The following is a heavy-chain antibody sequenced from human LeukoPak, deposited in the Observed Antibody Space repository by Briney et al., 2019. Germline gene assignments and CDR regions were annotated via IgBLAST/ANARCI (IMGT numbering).Heavy chain of an antibody. J-gene: IGHJ4*02. Sequence: GRSLRLSCVGSGFTIHDHAMHWVRQAPGKGLEWVSGIDWNSGRIGYADSVKGRFTISRDNAKNSLYLQMNSLRAEDTALYYCAKSRGSSYGILDYWGQGTLVTVSS. V-gene: IGHV3-9*01. D-gene: IGHD1-26*01. CDR1: GFTIHDHA. CDR2: IDWNSGRI. CDR3: AKSRGSSYGILDY.